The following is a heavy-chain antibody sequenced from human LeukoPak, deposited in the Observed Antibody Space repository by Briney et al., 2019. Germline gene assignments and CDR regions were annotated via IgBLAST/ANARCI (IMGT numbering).Heavy chain of an antibody. D-gene: IGHD4-17*01. Sequence: PSETLSLTCAVYGGSFSGYYWSWIRQPPGKGLEWIGEINHSGSTNYNPSLKSRVTISVDTSKNQFSLKLSSVTAADTAVYYCARVDYGDYVFDYWGQGTLVTVSS. CDR3: ARVDYGDYVFDY. CDR1: GGSFSGYY. V-gene: IGHV4-34*01. CDR2: INHSGST. J-gene: IGHJ4*02.